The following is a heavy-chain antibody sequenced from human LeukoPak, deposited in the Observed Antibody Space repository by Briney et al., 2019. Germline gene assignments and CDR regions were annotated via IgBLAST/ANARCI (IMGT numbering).Heavy chain of an antibody. CDR3: ARQESAPPMIDY. CDR2: IYYSGST. J-gene: IGHJ4*02. CDR1: GGSISSYY. V-gene: IGHV4-59*01. Sequence: PSETLSLTCTVSGGSISSYYWSWIRQPPGKGLEWIGYIYYSGSTNYNPPLKSRVTISVDTSKNQFSLKLSSVTAADTAVYYCARQESAPPMIDYWGQGTLVTVSS.